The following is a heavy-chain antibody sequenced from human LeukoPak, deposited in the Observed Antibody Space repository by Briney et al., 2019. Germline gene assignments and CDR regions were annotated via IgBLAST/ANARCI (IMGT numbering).Heavy chain of an antibody. Sequence: PGGSLRLSCAASGFTFSNYWMTWVRQAPGKGLEWVANIKQDGSGKYYVDSVKGRFTISRDNAKNSLFLQMNSLRAEDTAVYYCARSGKWEPYDYWGQGTLVTVSS. CDR1: GFTFSNYW. V-gene: IGHV3-7*01. CDR2: IKQDGSGK. D-gene: IGHD1-26*01. CDR3: ARSGKWEPYDY. J-gene: IGHJ4*02.